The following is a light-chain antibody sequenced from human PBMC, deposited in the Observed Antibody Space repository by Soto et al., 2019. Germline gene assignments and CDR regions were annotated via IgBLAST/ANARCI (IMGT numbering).Light chain of an antibody. Sequence: DIQMTQSPSTLSASVGDRVTFTCRASQSVSSWLAWYQQKPGKAPKLLIYKASSLQSGVPSRFSGSGSGTEFSLTISSLQPDDFATYYCQQYNSYSQYTFGQGTKLEIK. CDR2: KAS. V-gene: IGKV1-5*03. CDR1: QSVSSW. J-gene: IGKJ2*01. CDR3: QQYNSYSQYT.